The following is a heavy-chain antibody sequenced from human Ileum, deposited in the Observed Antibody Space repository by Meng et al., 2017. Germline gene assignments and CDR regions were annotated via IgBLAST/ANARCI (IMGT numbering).Heavy chain of an antibody. V-gene: IGHV1-3*01. CDR3: AREGYYDFWSGYYGSFDYYGMDV. J-gene: IGHJ6*02. CDR2: ISAGNGNT. CDR1: GYTFTSYA. Sequence: ASVKVSCKASGYTFTSYAMHWVRQAPGQRLEWMGWISAGNGNTKYSQKFQGRVTITRDTSASTAYMELSSLRSEDTAVYYCAREGYYDFWSGYYGSFDYYGMDVWGQGTTVTVSS. D-gene: IGHD3-3*01.